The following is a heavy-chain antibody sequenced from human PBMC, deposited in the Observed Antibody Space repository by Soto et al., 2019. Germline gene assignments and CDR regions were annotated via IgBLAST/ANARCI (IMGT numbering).Heavy chain of an antibody. D-gene: IGHD3-3*01. CDR3: ARGQEPNYDFWIGSRHYMDA. CDR2: INHSGST. CDR1: GGSISGYY. V-gene: IGHV4-34*01. Sequence: TSETLSLTCAVYGGSISGYYWSWIRQPPGKGLEWIGEINHSGSTNYNPSLKSRVTISVDTSKNQFSLKLSSVTAADTAVYYCARGQEPNYDFWIGSRHYMDAWGKGTTVTVSS. J-gene: IGHJ6*03.